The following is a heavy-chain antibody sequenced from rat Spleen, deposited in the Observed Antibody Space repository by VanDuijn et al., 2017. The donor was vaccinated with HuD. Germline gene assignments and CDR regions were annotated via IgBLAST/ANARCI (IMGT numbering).Heavy chain of an antibody. CDR3: ARLHGGYYFYY. CDR1: GFSLTSYH. Sequence: QVQLKESGPGLVQPSQTLSLTCTVSGFSLTSYHVSWVRQPPGKSLVWMGTIWAGGSTDYNSAVQSRLSISRDTSKSQVFLKMNSLQPEDTGTYYCARLHGGYYFYYWGQGVMVTVSS. V-gene: IGHV2-72*01. D-gene: IGHD1-11*01. CDR2: IWAGGST. J-gene: IGHJ2*01.